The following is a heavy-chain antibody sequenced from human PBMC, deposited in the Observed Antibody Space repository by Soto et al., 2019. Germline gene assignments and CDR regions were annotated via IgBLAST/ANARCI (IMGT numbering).Heavy chain of an antibody. D-gene: IGHD6-19*01. V-gene: IGHV1-46*01. CDR3: ASDLRSPRMQWLFSDAFDI. Sequence: ASVKVSCKASGYTFTTYFMQWVRQAPGQGLEWMGIINPSGGRTSYAQKFQGRVTMTRDTSTSTVYMELSSLRSDDTAVYYCASDLRSPRMQWLFSDAFDIWGQGTMVTVS. CDR2: INPSGGRT. J-gene: IGHJ3*02. CDR1: GYTFTTYF.